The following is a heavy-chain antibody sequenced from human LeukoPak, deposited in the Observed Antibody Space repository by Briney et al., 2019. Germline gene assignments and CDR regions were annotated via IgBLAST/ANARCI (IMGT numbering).Heavy chain of an antibody. Sequence: SETLSLTCTVSGGSISSYYWSWIRQPPGKGLGWIVYIYYSGSTNYNPSLKSRVTISVDTSKNQFSLKLSSVTAADTAVYYCARGIAAAGNFDYWGQGTLVTVSS. D-gene: IGHD6-13*01. CDR2: IYYSGST. V-gene: IGHV4-59*08. CDR3: ARGIAAAGNFDY. CDR1: GGSISSYY. J-gene: IGHJ4*02.